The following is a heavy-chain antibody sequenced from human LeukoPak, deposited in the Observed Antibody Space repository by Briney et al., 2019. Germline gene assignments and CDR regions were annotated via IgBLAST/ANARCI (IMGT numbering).Heavy chain of an antibody. D-gene: IGHD2/OR15-2a*01. Sequence: GASVKVSCKASGYTFTSYGISWVRQAPGQGLEWMGWINPNSGGTNYAQKFQGRVTMTRDTSISTAYMELSRLRSDDTAVYYCARVRNLYADFDYWGQGTLVTVSS. CDR1: GYTFTSYG. V-gene: IGHV1-2*02. CDR2: INPNSGGT. J-gene: IGHJ4*02. CDR3: ARVRNLYADFDY.